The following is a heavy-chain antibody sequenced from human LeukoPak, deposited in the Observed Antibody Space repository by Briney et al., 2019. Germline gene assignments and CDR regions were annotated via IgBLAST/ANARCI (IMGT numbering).Heavy chain of an antibody. CDR3: ARGGASSKWLDS. Sequence: PSETLSLTCSVSGGSVSSGSYYWNWIRQPPGKGLEWIGYIYYSGSTNYNPSLQSRVTISVDTSKNQFSLKLTSVTAADTAVYYCARGGASSKWLDSWGQGTLVTVSS. V-gene: IGHV4-61*01. CDR1: GGSVSSGSYY. CDR2: IYYSGST. J-gene: IGHJ5*01. D-gene: IGHD3-16*01.